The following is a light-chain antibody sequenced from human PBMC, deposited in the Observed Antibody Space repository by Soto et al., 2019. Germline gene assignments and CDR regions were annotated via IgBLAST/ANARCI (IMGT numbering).Light chain of an antibody. CDR3: QQRGTWPPLYT. CDR2: DTS. Sequence: EIVLTQSPATLSLSPGERATLSCRASPSVTTNFAWYQQKPGQAPRLLIYDTSNRAPGIPARFSGSGSGTDCTLTISSLEPEDFAVYYCQQRGTWPPLYTFGPGTKVEIK. V-gene: IGKV3-11*01. CDR1: PSVTTN. J-gene: IGKJ3*01.